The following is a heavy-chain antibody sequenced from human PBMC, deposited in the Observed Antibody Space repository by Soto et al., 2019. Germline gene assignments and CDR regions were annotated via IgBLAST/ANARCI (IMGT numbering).Heavy chain of an antibody. CDR2: IYYSGST. Sequence: SETLSLTCTVSGGSISSYYWSWIRQPPGKGLEWIGYIYYSGSTNYNPSLKSRVTISVDTSKNQFSLKLSSVTAADTAVYYCARTGGYDSHYYYYMDVWGKGTXVTVS. CDR3: ARTGGYDSHYYYYMDV. D-gene: IGHD5-12*01. V-gene: IGHV4-59*01. CDR1: GGSISSYY. J-gene: IGHJ6*03.